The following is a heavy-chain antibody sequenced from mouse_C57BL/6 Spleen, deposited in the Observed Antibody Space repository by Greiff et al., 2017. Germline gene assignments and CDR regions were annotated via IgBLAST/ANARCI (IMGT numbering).Heavy chain of an antibody. D-gene: IGHD1-1*01. CDR1: GFTFSDYG. CDR3: ARHGHYAMDY. Sequence: EVQLVESGGGLVKPGGSLKLSCAASGFTFSDYGMHWVRQAPEKGLEWVAYISSGSSTIYYADTVKGRFTIARDNAKNTLFLQMTSLRSEDTAMYYCARHGHYAMDYWGQGTSVTVSS. J-gene: IGHJ4*01. V-gene: IGHV5-17*01. CDR2: ISSGSSTI.